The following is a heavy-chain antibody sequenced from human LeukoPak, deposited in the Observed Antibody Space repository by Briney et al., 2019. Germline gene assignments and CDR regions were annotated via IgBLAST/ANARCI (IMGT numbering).Heavy chain of an antibody. J-gene: IGHJ4*02. Sequence: GGSLRLSCGGSGFTFSHSWMSWVRQAPGKGLEWVGRIKDNGAGGTTDYAAPVKGRVTISRDDSKNTVYMDIKSLRTEDTAVYFCATTRRGDGIGYWGQGTLVIVSS. V-gene: IGHV3-15*05. CDR1: GFTFSHSW. D-gene: IGHD2-21*02. CDR3: ATTRRGDGIGY. CDR2: IKDNGAGGTT.